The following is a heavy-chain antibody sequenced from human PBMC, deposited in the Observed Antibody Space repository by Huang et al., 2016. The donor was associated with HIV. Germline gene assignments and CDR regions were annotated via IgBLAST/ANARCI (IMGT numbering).Heavy chain of an antibody. Sequence: EVQLVQSGAEVKKPGESLKISGKGSGYSFTSYWIGWVRQMPGKGLEWMGIIDPGDAGTRYSPSIQGQVTIAADKSMSTAYLQWSSLKASDTAMYYCARPGGSWYYFDYWGQGTLVTVSS. CDR1: GYSFTSYW. CDR3: ARPGGSWYYFDY. CDR2: IDPGDAGT. J-gene: IGHJ4*02. V-gene: IGHV5-51*01. D-gene: IGHD6-13*01.